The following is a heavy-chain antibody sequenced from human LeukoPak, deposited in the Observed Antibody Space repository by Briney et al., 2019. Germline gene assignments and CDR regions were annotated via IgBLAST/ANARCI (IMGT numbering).Heavy chain of an antibody. Sequence: GGSLRLSCAAPGFILSDYFMAWIRQSPGEGLESISFISGAEHDARYADSVRGRFTMFRDDGKNALYLQMNSLTAEETAIYYCARELGTSRGFDIWGQGTMVTVSS. CDR3: ARELGTSRGFDI. D-gene: IGHD2-2*01. V-gene: IGHV3-11*05. CDR2: ISGAEHDA. J-gene: IGHJ3*02. CDR1: GFILSDYF.